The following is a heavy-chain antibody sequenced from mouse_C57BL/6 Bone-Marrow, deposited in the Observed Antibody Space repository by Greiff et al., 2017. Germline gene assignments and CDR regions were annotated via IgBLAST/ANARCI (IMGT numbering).Heavy chain of an antibody. D-gene: IGHD1-1*01. CDR2: IYPGNSDT. CDR3: TRIGYGSSWGFAY. J-gene: IGHJ3*01. V-gene: IGHV1-5*01. CDR1: GYTFTSYW. Sequence: EVQLQQSGTVLARPGASVKMSCKTSGYTFTSYWMHWVKQRPGQGLAWIGAIYPGNSDTSYNQKFKGKAKLTAVTSASTAYMELSSLTNEDSAVYYGTRIGYGSSWGFAYWGQGTLVTVSA.